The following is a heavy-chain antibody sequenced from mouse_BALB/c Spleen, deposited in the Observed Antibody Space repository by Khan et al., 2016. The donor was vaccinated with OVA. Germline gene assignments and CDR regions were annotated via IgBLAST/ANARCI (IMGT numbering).Heavy chain of an antibody. D-gene: IGHD1-2*01. CDR3: ARTARIKY. CDR1: GYSITSGYG. V-gene: IGHV3-2*02. CDR2: ISYSGST. J-gene: IGHJ2*01. Sequence: VQLKESGPGLVKPSQSLSLTCTVTGYSITSGYGWNWIRQFPGNTLEWMGYISYSGSTNYNPSLKSRISLTRDTSKNQCFLQLNSVTTEDTATYYCARTARIKYWGQGTTLTVSS.